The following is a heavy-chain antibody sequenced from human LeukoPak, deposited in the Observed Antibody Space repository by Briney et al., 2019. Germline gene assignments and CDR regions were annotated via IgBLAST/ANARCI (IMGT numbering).Heavy chain of an antibody. CDR1: GFTFSSYA. Sequence: PGGSLRLSCAASGFTFSSYAMSWVRQAPGKGLEWIGEINHSGSTNYNPSLKSRVTISVDTSKNQFSLKLSSVTAADTAVYYCARARVMWDIVVVVAAKYFDYWGQGTLVTVSS. CDR3: ARARVMWDIVVVVAAKYFDY. D-gene: IGHD2-15*01. CDR2: INHSGST. J-gene: IGHJ4*02. V-gene: IGHV4-34*01.